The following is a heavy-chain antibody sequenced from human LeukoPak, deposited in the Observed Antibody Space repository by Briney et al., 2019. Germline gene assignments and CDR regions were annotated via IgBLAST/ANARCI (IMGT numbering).Heavy chain of an antibody. Sequence: PSETLSLTCTVSGGSISSSSYYWGWIRQPPGKGLEWIGSIYYSGSTYYNPSLKSRVTISVDTSKNQFSLKLSSVTAADTAVYYCAGRSGGSSWYGPFDYWGQGTLVTVSS. D-gene: IGHD6-13*01. J-gene: IGHJ4*02. CDR2: IYYSGST. CDR1: GGSISSSSYY. V-gene: IGHV4-39*01. CDR3: AGRSGGSSWYGPFDY.